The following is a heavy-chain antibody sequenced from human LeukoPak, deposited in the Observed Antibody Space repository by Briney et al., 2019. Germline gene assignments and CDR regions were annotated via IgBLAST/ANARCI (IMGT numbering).Heavy chain of an antibody. D-gene: IGHD2-8*01. CDR2: IHPGDSDT. J-gene: IGHJ6*02. CDR3: ARRMQDYYGMDV. V-gene: IGHV5-51*01. CDR1: GFSFISYW. Sequence: GESLKISCKGSGFSFISYWIGWVRQTPGKGLEWMGIIHPGDSDTKYSPSFQGQVTISADKSINTAYLQWSSLKASDTAIYYCARRMQDYYGMDVWGQGTTATVSS.